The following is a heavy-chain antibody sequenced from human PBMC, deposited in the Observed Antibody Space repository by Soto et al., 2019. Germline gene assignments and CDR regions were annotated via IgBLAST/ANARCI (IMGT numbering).Heavy chain of an antibody. CDR1: GDSVSSNSAG. CDR3: TGITWFRGMDV. V-gene: IGHV6-1*01. J-gene: IGHJ6*02. D-gene: IGHD3-10*01. Sequence: SQTLSLTCAISGDSVSSNSAGWNWIRQSPSRGLEWLGRTYYKSKWNNDYALSVKSRITINPDISKNQFSLHLYSVTPEDTAVYYCTGITWFRGMDVWGQGTPVTVSS. CDR2: TYYKSKWNN.